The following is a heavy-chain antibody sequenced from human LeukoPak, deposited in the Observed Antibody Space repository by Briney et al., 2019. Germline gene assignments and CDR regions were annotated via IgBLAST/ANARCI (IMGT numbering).Heavy chain of an antibody. D-gene: IGHD3-22*01. Sequence: PSETLSLTCTVSGGSISSYYWSWIRQPAGKGLEWIGRIYTSGSTNYNPSLKSRVTMSVDTSKNQFSLKLSSVTAADTAVYYCARDDYYYDSSGYYRNWFDPWGQGTLVTVSS. CDR2: IYTSGST. CDR1: GGSISSYY. V-gene: IGHV4-4*07. CDR3: ARDDYYYDSSGYYRNWFDP. J-gene: IGHJ5*02.